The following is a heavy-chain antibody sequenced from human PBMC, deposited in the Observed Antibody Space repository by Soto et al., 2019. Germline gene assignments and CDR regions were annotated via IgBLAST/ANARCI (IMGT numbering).Heavy chain of an antibody. J-gene: IGHJ4*01. CDR2: ISCGGGNK. Sequence: GGSLTLSCAASGFTFSSYAMHWVRQAPGKGLEWVAFISCGGGNKYYADSVQGRFTISRDNSRNTLSLQMNSLRAEDTATYYCAKSRCSGNSCYVPDYWGHGSLVTVSS. D-gene: IGHD2-15*01. CDR1: GFTFSSYA. CDR3: AKSRCSGNSCYVPDY. V-gene: IGHV3-30-3*02.